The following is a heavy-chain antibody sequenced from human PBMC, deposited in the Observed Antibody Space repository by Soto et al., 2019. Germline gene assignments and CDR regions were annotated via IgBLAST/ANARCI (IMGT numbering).Heavy chain of an antibody. CDR1: GFSLSTSGVG. Sequence: QITLKESGPTLVKPTQTLTLTCTFSGFSLSTSGVGVGWIRQPPGKALEWLALIYWDDDKRYSPSLKSRLTITKDTSKNQVVLTMTNMDPVDTATYYCAHIKYCSGGSCYAMGAFDIWGQGTMVTVSS. CDR2: IYWDDDK. D-gene: IGHD2-15*01. J-gene: IGHJ3*02. V-gene: IGHV2-5*02. CDR3: AHIKYCSGGSCYAMGAFDI.